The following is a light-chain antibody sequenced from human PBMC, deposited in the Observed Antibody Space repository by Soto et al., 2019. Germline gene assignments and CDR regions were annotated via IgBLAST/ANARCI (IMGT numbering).Light chain of an antibody. CDR1: QSLLQTDGYKY. J-gene: IGKJ1*01. CDR2: LGS. CDR3: MQALQTPWT. V-gene: IGKV2-28*01. Sequence: DIVLTQSPLSLPVTPGEPASISCKSSQSLLQTDGYKYLDWYLQKPGQSPRLLIYLGSNRASGVPDRFSGSGSGTDFTLKISRVEAEDVGVYYCMQALQTPWTFGQGTKVEI.